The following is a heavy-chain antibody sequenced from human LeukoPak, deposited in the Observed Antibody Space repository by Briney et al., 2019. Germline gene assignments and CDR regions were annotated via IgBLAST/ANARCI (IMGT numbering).Heavy chain of an antibody. D-gene: IGHD4-17*01. V-gene: IGHV4-59*08. Sequence: SETLSLTCIVSGGSINNHYWTWIRQTPGKGLEWIGDIHYTGTTKYNPSLKSRVTISIDTSKNQFSLKLSSVTAADTAVYYCARHDDYGRAFDIWGQGTMVTVSS. CDR3: ARHDDYGRAFDI. CDR2: IHYTGTT. J-gene: IGHJ3*02. CDR1: GGSINNHY.